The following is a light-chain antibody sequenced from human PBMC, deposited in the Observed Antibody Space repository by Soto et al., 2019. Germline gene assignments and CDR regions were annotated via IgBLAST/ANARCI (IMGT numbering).Light chain of an antibody. J-gene: IGLJ1*01. CDR1: SSDVGGYNY. V-gene: IGLV2-8*01. CDR3: SSYSGTNYHYV. Sequence: QSVLTQPPSASGSFGQSVTISCTGTSSDVGGYNYVSWYQQHPGKAPKLTIYEVSERPSGVPDRFSGSKSGNTASLTVSGLQADDEADYYCSSYSGTNYHYVFGTGTKVTVL. CDR2: EVS.